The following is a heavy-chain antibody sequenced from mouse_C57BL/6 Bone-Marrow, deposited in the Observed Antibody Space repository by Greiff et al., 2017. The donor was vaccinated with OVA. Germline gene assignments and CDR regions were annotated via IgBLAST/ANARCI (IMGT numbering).Heavy chain of an antibody. V-gene: IGHV1-66*01. CDR2: IYPGSGNT. CDR3: ARRNDYDRWYFDV. J-gene: IGHJ1*03. D-gene: IGHD2-4*01. Sequence: QVQLQQSGPELVKPGASVKISCKASGYSFTSYYIHWVKQRPGQGLEWIGWIYPGSGNTKYNEKFKGKATLKAGPSSSTAYMQLSSLTSEDSAVYYCARRNDYDRWYFDVWGTGTTVTVSS. CDR1: GYSFTSYY.